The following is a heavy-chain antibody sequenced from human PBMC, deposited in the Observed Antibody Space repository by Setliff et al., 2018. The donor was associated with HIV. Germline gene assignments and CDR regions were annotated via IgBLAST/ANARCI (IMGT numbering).Heavy chain of an antibody. CDR3: TRVGAYSSSWYHFDY. D-gene: IGHD6-13*01. CDR1: GFTFGDYA. J-gene: IGHJ4*02. V-gene: IGHV3-49*04. CDR2: IRSKAYGGTT. Sequence: GGSLRLSCTPSGFTFGDYAMSWVRQAQGKGLEWVGFIRSKAYGGTTEYAASVKGRFTISRDDSKSIAYLQMNSLKTEDTAVYYCTRVGAYSSSWYHFDYWGQVTLVTVSS.